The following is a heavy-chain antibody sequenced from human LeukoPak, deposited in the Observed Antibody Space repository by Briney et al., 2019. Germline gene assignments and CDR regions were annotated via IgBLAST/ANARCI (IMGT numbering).Heavy chain of an antibody. CDR2: IKKDGSET. Sequence: GGSLRLSCAGSGFTFSDYWMSWLRQAPGKGPEWVANIKKDGSETYYADSVKGRFTISRDNAKNSLSLQMRSLRVEDTAVYYCARDGDTSGYSDWGQGTLVTVSP. J-gene: IGHJ4*02. D-gene: IGHD5-12*01. CDR1: GFTFSDYW. CDR3: ARDGDTSGYSD. V-gene: IGHV3-7*01.